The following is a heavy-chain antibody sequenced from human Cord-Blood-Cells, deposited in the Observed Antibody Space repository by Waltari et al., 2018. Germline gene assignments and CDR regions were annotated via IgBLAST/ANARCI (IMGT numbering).Heavy chain of an antibody. CDR2: IWYDGSNK. CDR3: ARDLWGSDAFDI. D-gene: IGHD7-27*01. J-gene: IGHJ3*02. CDR1: GLPFSSYG. Sequence: VQLVESGGGVVQPGRSLRLDCAASGLPFSSYGLHWVRQAPGKGLEGVAVIWYDGSNKYYADSVKGRFTISRDNSKNTLYLQMNSLRAEDTAVYYCARDLWGSDAFDIWGQGTMVTVSS. V-gene: IGHV3-33*01.